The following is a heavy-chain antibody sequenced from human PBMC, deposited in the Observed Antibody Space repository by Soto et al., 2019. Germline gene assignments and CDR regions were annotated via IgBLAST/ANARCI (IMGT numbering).Heavy chain of an antibody. CDR3: ARDKTFAYDSSGYYESFLFDY. V-gene: IGHV3-48*02. J-gene: IGHJ4*02. D-gene: IGHD3-22*01. CDR2: ISSSSSTI. Sequence: GGSLRLSCAASGFTFSSYSMNWVRQAPGKGLEWVSYISSSSSTIYYADSVKGRFTISRDNAKNSQYLQMNSLRDEDTAVYYCARDKTFAYDSSGYYESFLFDYWGQGTLVTVSS. CDR1: GFTFSSYS.